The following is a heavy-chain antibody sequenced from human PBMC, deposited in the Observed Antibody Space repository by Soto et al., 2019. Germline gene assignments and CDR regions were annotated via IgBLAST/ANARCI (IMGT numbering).Heavy chain of an antibody. CDR1: GYTFISYY. D-gene: IGHD3-10*02. CDR2: INPSGGST. Sequence: DSVKVSCKASGYTFISYYMHWVRQAPGQGFEWMGIINPSGGSTSYAQKFPGRVTMTRDTSTSTVYMELSSLRSEDTAVYYSARCCSGIYYYAMDVWGQGATVTVSS. CDR3: ARCCSGIYYYAMDV. J-gene: IGHJ6*02. V-gene: IGHV1-46*01.